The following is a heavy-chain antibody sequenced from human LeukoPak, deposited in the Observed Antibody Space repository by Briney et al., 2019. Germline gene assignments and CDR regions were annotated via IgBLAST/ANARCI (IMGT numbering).Heavy chain of an antibody. CDR3: AREDYGGYFFSVQH. V-gene: IGHV3-30-3*01. CDR2: ISYDGSNK. Sequence: GRSLRLSCAASGFTFSSYAMHWVRQAPGKGLEWVAVISYDGSNKYYADSVKGRFTISRDNSKNTLYLQMNSLRAEDTAVYYCAREDYGGYFFSVQHWGQGTLVTVSS. CDR1: GFTFSSYA. D-gene: IGHD4-17*01. J-gene: IGHJ1*01.